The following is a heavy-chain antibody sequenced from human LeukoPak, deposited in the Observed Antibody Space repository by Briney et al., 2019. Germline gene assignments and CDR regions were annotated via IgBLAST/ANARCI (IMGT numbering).Heavy chain of an antibody. D-gene: IGHD3-10*01. CDR2: FDPEDGET. J-gene: IGHJ3*02. V-gene: IGHV1-24*01. Sequence: EASVKVSCKVSGYTLTELSMHWVRQAPGKGLEWMGGFDPEDGETIYAQKFQGRVTMTEDTSTDTAYMELSSLRSEDTAVYYCAIRMVRGVIPAFDIWGQGTMVTVSS. CDR1: GYTLTELS. CDR3: AIRMVRGVIPAFDI.